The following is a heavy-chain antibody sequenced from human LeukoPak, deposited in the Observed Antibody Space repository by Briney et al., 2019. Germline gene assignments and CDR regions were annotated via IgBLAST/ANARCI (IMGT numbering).Heavy chain of an antibody. CDR3: ARDPMYSGKSIDI. CDR2: IYSGGNK. D-gene: IGHD1-26*01. V-gene: IGHV3-53*01. Sequence: PGGSLRLSCAVSGVNITTNYITWVRQAPRKGLECVSIIYSGGNKYYADSVKGRFTISRDKSKNTVYLQMNSLTAEDTAVYYCARDPMYSGKSIDIWGQGTMVIVSS. CDR1: GVNITTNY. J-gene: IGHJ3*02.